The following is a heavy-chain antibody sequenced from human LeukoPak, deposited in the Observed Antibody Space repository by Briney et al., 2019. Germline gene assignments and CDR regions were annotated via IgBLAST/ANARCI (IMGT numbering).Heavy chain of an antibody. V-gene: IGHV3-23*01. Sequence: PGGSLRLSCAASGFTVKDNFMSWVRQAPGKGLEWVSAISGSGGSTYYADSVKGRFTISRDNSKNTLYLQMNSLRAEDTAVYYCANSLKAAHPMYYFDYWGQGTLVTVSS. CDR2: ISGSGGST. CDR3: ANSLKAAHPMYYFDY. J-gene: IGHJ4*02. CDR1: GFTVKDNF. D-gene: IGHD2-15*01.